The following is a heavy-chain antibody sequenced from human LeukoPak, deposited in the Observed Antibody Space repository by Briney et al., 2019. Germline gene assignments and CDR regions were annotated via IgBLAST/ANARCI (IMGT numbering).Heavy chain of an antibody. CDR3: ARGLGYYYDFDY. D-gene: IGHD3-22*01. CDR1: GYTFTGYY. Sequence: ASVTVSCTASGYTFTGYYMHWVRQAPGQGLEWMGRINPNSGGTNYAQKFQGRVTMTRDTSSSTAYMELSRLRSDDTAVYYCARGLGYYYDFDYWGQGTLVTVSS. V-gene: IGHV1-2*06. J-gene: IGHJ4*02. CDR2: INPNSGGT.